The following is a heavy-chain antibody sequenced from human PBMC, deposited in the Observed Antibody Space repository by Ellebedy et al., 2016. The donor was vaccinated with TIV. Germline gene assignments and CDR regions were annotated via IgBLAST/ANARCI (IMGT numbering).Heavy chain of an antibody. D-gene: IGHD3-16*01. CDR2: VDGSGGWI. V-gene: IGHV3-23*01. CDR3: AKDSILGNDNWDSFDI. CDR1: GFASRTYA. Sequence: PGGSLRLSCAASGFASRTYALSWVRQAPGTGLEWVSGVDGSGGWIFYADSVRGRFTISRDNSKNTIYLLMNSLRVEDTAVYYCAKDSILGNDNWDSFDIWGQGTTVTVSS. J-gene: IGHJ3*02.